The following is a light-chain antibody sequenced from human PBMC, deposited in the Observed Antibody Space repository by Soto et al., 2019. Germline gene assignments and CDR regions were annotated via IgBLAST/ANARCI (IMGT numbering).Light chain of an antibody. CDR2: DAS. V-gene: IGKV1-33*01. Sequence: DIQMTQSPSSLSASVGDRVTITCQASQDIKNYLNWYQQKSGKAPKLLIYDASDLETGVPSRFSGSGSGTDFTFTINSLQPEDIATYYCQQYDNLPLTFGGGTQGGYQ. J-gene: IGKJ4*01. CDR3: QQYDNLPLT. CDR1: QDIKNY.